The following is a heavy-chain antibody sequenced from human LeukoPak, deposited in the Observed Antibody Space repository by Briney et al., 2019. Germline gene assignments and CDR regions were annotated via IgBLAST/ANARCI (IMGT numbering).Heavy chain of an antibody. CDR3: AARPYSSSWYDPYYIDY. CDR1: GGTFSSDA. Sequence: ASVNVSCTASGGTFSSDANSWVRHAPGPGLELKGGIIPIFGTANYAQKFQGRVTITADESTSTAYMGLSSLRSEDTAVYYCAARPYSSSWYDPYYIDYWGQGTLVTVSS. V-gene: IGHV1-69*13. D-gene: IGHD6-13*01. J-gene: IGHJ4*02. CDR2: IIPIFGTA.